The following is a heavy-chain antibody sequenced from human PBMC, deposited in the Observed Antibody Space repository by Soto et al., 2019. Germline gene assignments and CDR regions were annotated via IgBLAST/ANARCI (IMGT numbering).Heavy chain of an antibody. CDR2: IYSGGDT. D-gene: IGHD2-2*01. V-gene: IGHV3-53*05. J-gene: IGHJ6*03. CDR1: GFTVSGIY. Sequence: GGSLRLSCAASGFTVSGIYMSWVRQAPGKGLEWVSTIYSGGDTYYADSVKGRFTISRDNSENTLYLQMNSLRADDTAVYYCARTDIEVCIRTSCYYYYYMDVWGKGTTVTVSS. CDR3: ARTDIEVCIRTSCYYYYYMDV.